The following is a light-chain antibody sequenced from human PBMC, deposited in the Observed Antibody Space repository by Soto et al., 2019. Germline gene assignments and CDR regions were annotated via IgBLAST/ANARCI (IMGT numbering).Light chain of an antibody. Sequence: QSALTQPPSASGSPGQSVAISCTGTSIDVGGYSYVSWYQQHPGKAPKLMIYDVSKRPSGVPDRFSGSKSGNTASLTVSGLQAEDEADYYCSSYAGTHIVFGTGTKVTVL. CDR1: SIDVGGYSY. CDR2: DVS. CDR3: SSYAGTHIV. V-gene: IGLV2-8*01. J-gene: IGLJ1*01.